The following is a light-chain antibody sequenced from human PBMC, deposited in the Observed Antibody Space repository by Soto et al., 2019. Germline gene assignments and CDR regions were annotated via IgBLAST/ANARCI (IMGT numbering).Light chain of an antibody. CDR3: QKYSSVPV. J-gene: IGKJ3*01. Sequence: DIQMTQSPTSLSASVGDRVTITCRASQGIRNFVAWYQQKPGKAPKLLIYAAYTLQSWVPSRFSGSGSGTDFTLTINRLQPEDVATYSCQKYSSVPVFGPGTKVEIK. CDR1: QGIRNF. CDR2: AAY. V-gene: IGKV1-27*01.